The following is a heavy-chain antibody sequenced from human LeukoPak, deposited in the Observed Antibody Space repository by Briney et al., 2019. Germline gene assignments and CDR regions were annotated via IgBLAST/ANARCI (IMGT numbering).Heavy chain of an antibody. Sequence: PGGSLRLSCAAAGFTFSSYAMSWGRQAPGKGLEWVPALSGSGGSTYYAESVKGRFTISRDKSKNTRYLQMNSLRAQDTAAHYCAKDRGVLRLLEWLLNYYGMDVWGQGTTVTVSS. V-gene: IGHV3-23*01. CDR1: GFTFSSYA. CDR2: LSGSGGST. CDR3: AKDRGVLRLLEWLLNYYGMDV. J-gene: IGHJ6*02. D-gene: IGHD3-3*01.